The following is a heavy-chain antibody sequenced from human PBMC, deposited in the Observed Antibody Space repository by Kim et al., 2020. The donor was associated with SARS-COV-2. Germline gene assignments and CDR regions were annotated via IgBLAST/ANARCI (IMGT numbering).Heavy chain of an antibody. V-gene: IGHV4-31*03. CDR2: IYYSGST. D-gene: IGHD3-16*02. CDR3: AREGSQSIMITFGGVIEHWFDP. Sequence: SETLSLTCTVSGGSISSGGYYWSWIRQHPGKGLEWIGYIYYSGSTNYNPSLKSRVTISVDTSKNQFSLKLSSVTAADTAVYYCAREGSQSIMITFGGVIEHWFDPWGQGTLVTVSS. J-gene: IGHJ5*02. CDR1: GGSISSGGYY.